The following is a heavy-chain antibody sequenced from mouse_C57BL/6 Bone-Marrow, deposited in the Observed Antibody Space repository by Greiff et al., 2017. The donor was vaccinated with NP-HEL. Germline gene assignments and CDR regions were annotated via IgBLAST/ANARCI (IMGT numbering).Heavy chain of an antibody. Sequence: QVQLQQSGAELVKPGASVKISCKASGYAFSSYWMNWVKQRPGKGLEWIGQIYPGGGDTNYNGKFKGKATLTADKSSSTAYMQLSRLTSEDSAVYFCARYPYDYGSHWYFDVWGTGTTVTVSS. CDR3: ARYPYDYGSHWYFDV. CDR1: GYAFSSYW. V-gene: IGHV1-80*01. CDR2: IYPGGGDT. D-gene: IGHD1-1*01. J-gene: IGHJ1*03.